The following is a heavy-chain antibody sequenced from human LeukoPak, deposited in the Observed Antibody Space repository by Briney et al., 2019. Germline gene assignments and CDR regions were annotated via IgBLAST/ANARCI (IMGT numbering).Heavy chain of an antibody. CDR2: MNPNSGNT. D-gene: IGHD6-19*01. J-gene: IGHJ4*02. CDR3: TRGSSGRRDN. CDR1: GYTFTSCD. V-gene: IGHV1-8*01. Sequence: ASVKVSCKASGYTFTSCDINWVRQATGQGLEWMGWMNPNSGNTGCGQSFQGRITMTRDISIGTAYMELSNLTSEDTAIYYCTRGSSGRRDNWGQGTLVTVSA.